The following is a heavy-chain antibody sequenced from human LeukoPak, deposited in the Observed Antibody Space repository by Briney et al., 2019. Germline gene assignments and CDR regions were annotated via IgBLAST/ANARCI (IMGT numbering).Heavy chain of an antibody. CDR2: MKGDGSDK. D-gene: IGHD6-19*01. Sequence: GGSLRLSCVASGFTFSNYWMSWVRQAPGKGLEWVANMKGDGSDKYYVDSVKGRFTISRDNAKNSLYLQMNSLRVEDTALYYCTRTGNLAVAGDYWGQGTLVTVSS. J-gene: IGHJ4*02. CDR3: TRTGNLAVAGDY. V-gene: IGHV3-7*01. CDR1: GFTFSNYW.